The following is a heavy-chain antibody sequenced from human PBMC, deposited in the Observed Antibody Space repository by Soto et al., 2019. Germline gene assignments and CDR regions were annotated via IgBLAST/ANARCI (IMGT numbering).Heavy chain of an antibody. Sequence: QVQLVQSGAEVKKPGSSVKVSCKASGGTFSSYAISWVRQAPGQGLEWMGGIIPIFGTADYAQKFQGRVTITADQSPSTAYLELSSLKSEDTAVYYCASHSGSSPEGRYYYGMDVWAQGTTVTVSS. CDR3: ASHSGSSPEGRYYYGMDV. V-gene: IGHV1-69*12. J-gene: IGHJ6*02. CDR2: IIPIFGTA. D-gene: IGHD1-26*01. CDR1: GGTFSSYA.